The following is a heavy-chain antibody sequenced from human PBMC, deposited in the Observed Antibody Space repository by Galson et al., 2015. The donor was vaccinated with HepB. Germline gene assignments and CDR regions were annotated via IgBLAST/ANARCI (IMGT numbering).Heavy chain of an antibody. V-gene: IGHV3-33*03. CDR3: AKEVLPDYGGITGFES. Sequence: SLRLSCAASGFIFRSFGMHWVRQAPGKGLDWVAVIWYDGSNIYYADSVKGRFTISRDTSKNTLYLQMNSLRAEDTAVYYCAKEVLPDYGGITGFESWGQGTLVTVSS. CDR1: GFIFRSFG. CDR2: IWYDGSNI. J-gene: IGHJ4*02. D-gene: IGHD4-23*01.